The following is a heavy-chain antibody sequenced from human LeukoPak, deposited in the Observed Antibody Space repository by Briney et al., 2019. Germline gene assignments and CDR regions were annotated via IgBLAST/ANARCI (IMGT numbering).Heavy chain of an antibody. CDR3: VRGPGPTVNYYFDF. CDR1: GFTFSSYV. Sequence: GGSLRLSCAASGFTFSSYVMYWVRQAPGKGLEYISAISSNGGTTYYAESSRGRFAISRDNSKNTLSLQMSSLRAEDTAVYYCVRGPGPTVNYYFDFWGQGTLVTVSS. CDR2: ISSNGGTT. D-gene: IGHD4-17*01. J-gene: IGHJ4*02. V-gene: IGHV3-64D*06.